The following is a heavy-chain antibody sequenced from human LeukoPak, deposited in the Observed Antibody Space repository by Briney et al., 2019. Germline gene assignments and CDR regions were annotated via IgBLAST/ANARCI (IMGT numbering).Heavy chain of an antibody. V-gene: IGHV3-48*01. Sequence: GGSLRLSCAASGFTFSSYSMNWVRQAPGKGLEWVSYISSSSSTIYYADSVKGRFTISKDNAKNSLYLQMNSLRAEDTAVYYCARALRYFDWLSTSPEYNWFDPWGQGTLVTVSS. CDR2: ISSSSSTI. J-gene: IGHJ5*02. CDR1: GFTFSSYS. D-gene: IGHD3-9*01. CDR3: ARALRYFDWLSTSPEYNWFDP.